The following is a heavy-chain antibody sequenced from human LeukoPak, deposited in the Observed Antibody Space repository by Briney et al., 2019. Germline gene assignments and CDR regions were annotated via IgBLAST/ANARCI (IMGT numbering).Heavy chain of an antibody. V-gene: IGHV3-9*01. D-gene: IGHD3-22*01. Sequence: GGSLRLSCAASGFTFDDYAMHWVRQAPVKGLEWVSGISWNSGSIGYADSVKGRFTISRDNAKNSLSLQMTTLRAEDTPLYYRAKELTSGYQFYYFDYWGQGTLVTVSS. CDR1: GFTFDDYA. CDR2: ISWNSGSI. CDR3: AKELTSGYQFYYFDY. J-gene: IGHJ4*02.